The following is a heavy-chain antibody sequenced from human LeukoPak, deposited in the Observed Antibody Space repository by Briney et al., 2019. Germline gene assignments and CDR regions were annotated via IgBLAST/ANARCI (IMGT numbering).Heavy chain of an antibody. Sequence: GGSLRLSCAASGFTFSSYAMHWVRQAPGKGLEWVAVISYDGSNKYYADSVKGRFTISRDNAKNSLYLQMNSLRAEDTAVYYCARVAGYCNSISNCYSDYWGQGTLVPVSS. J-gene: IGHJ4*02. CDR3: ARVAGYCNSISNCYSDY. D-gene: IGHD2-2*01. CDR2: ISYDGSNK. CDR1: GFTFSSYA. V-gene: IGHV3-30*04.